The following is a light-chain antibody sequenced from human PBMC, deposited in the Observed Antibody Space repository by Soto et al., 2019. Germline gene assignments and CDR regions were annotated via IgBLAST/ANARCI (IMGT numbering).Light chain of an antibody. CDR1: QSVSSSY. V-gene: IGKV3-20*01. J-gene: IGKJ1*01. CDR2: GAT. CDR3: HQYGSSPAT. Sequence: EIVLTQSPGTLSLSPGERATLSCRASQSVSSSYLAWYQQRRDQAPRLLIYGATSRATGIPDRFSGSGSGTDFTLTISRLEPEDFAVYYCHQYGSSPATFGQGTKVEIK.